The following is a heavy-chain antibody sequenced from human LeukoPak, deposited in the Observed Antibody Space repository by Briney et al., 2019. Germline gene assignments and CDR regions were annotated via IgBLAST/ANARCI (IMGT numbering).Heavy chain of an antibody. CDR3: AKPARTDYADY. J-gene: IGHJ4*02. V-gene: IGHV3-23*01. CDR1: RFTFSNYA. Sequence: PGGSLRLSCAASRFTFSNYAMNWVRQAPGKGLEWVSSINGSGDKTYYADSVKGRFTISRDNSKNTLYLQMNSLRAEDMAVYYCAKPARTDYADYWGQGTLVTVSS. CDR2: INGSGDKT. D-gene: IGHD1-14*01.